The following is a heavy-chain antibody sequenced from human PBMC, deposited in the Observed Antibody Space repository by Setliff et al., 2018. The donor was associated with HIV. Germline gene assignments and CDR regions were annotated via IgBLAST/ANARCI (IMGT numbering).Heavy chain of an antibody. D-gene: IGHD6-19*01. Sequence: GSLRLSCAASGFTFSSYWMSWVRQPPGKGLEWIGYIYTSGSTNYNPSLKSRVTISVDTSKNQFSLKLSSVTAADTAVYYCARLNQQWLVRDSGSNWFDPWGQGILVTVSS. J-gene: IGHJ5*02. CDR1: GFTFSSYW. V-gene: IGHV4-4*08. CDR3: ARLNQQWLVRDSGSNWFDP. CDR2: IYTSGST.